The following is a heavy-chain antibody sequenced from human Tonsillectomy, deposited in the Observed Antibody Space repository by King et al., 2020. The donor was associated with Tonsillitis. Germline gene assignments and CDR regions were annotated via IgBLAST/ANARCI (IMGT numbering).Heavy chain of an antibody. J-gene: IGHJ6*03. CDR2: ISSSSSYT. CDR3: AGSGFTMVRGDYYYMDV. CDR1: GFTFSDYY. D-gene: IGHD3-10*01. V-gene: IGHV3-11*05. Sequence: VQLVESGGGLVKPGGSLRLSCAASGFTFSDYYMSWIRQAPGKGLEWVSYISSSSSYTNYADSVKGRFTISRDNAKNSLYLQMNSLRAEDTAVYYCAGSGFTMVRGDYYYMDVWGKGTTVTVSS.